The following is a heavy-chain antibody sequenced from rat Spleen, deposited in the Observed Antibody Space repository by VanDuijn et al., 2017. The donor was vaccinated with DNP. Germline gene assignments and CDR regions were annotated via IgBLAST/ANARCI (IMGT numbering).Heavy chain of an antibody. CDR1: GFSLTSYH. V-gene: IGHV2-72*01. CDR3: ARHWDS. CDR2: IWAGGDA. Sequence: QVQLKESGPGLVQPSQTLSLTCTVSGFSLTSYHVSWVRQPPGKSLVWMGTIWAGGDAGYNSAVQSRLSISRDTSKSQVFLKMNSLQPEDTGTYYCARHWDSWGQGVTVTVSS. J-gene: IGHJ2*01.